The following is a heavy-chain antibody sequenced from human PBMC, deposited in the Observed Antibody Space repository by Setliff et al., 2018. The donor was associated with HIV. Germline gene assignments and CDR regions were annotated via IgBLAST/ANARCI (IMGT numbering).Heavy chain of an antibody. J-gene: IGHJ4*02. CDR1: GGSVINYF. D-gene: IGHD5-18*01. Sequence: SETLSLTCTVSGGSVINYFWSWIRLPPGKRLEWIGYIYYSGSTDYNPSLKSRVTISVDTSKSQVSLKLSSVTAADTAVYYCARSPGVDTNMAFDYWGRGTLVTVSS. CDR2: IYYSGST. V-gene: IGHV4-59*02. CDR3: ARSPGVDTNMAFDY.